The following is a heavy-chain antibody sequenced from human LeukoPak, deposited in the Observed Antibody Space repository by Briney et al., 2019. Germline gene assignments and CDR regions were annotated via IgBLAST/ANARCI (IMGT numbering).Heavy chain of an antibody. D-gene: IGHD1-26*01. J-gene: IGHJ5*02. CDR2: IHSGGST. Sequence: GGSLRLSCAASGFTVIYNFMSWVRQAPGKGLEWVSVIHSGGSTYYADSVKGRFTISRDNSKNTVYLQMNSLRVDDTAVYYCARVKVGITYWFDPWGQGTLVTVSS. CDR1: GFTVIYNF. V-gene: IGHV3-66*01. CDR3: ARVKVGITYWFDP.